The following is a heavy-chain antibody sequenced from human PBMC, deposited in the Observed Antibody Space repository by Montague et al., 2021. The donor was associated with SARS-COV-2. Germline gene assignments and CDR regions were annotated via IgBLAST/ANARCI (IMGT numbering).Heavy chain of an antibody. Sequence: SETLSLTCSSHCGATREQYGSWILQTPVKGLECIAEIDHIGTTNYNPSLKNRVSISKDTSKNQISLRLNSVTAADTAVYYCARGVLTINMLVIVMAGAVNWFDPWGQGTLVTVSS. CDR1: CGATREQY. V-gene: IGHV4-34*01. J-gene: IGHJ5*02. D-gene: IGHD3-22*01. CDR3: ARGVLTINMLVIVMAGAVNWFDP. CDR2: IDHIGTT.